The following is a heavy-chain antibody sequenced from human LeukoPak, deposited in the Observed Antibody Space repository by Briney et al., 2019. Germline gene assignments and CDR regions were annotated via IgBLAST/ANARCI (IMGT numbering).Heavy chain of an antibody. CDR2: IYHSGST. CDR1: GYSITSGYY. D-gene: IGHD4-17*01. J-gene: IGHJ5*02. V-gene: IGHV4-38-2*02. CDR3: ASPGLRVGPVHGWFDP. Sequence: KTSETLSLTCTVSGYSITSGYYWGWIRQPPGKGLEWIGSIYHSGSTHYNPSLNSRVTMSVDTSKNQVSLKLSSVTAADTAVYYCASPGLRVGPVHGWFDPWGQGTLVTVSS.